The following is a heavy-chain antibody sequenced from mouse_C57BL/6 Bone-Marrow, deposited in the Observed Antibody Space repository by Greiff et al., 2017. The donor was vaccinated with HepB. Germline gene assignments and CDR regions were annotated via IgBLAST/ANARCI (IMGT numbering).Heavy chain of an antibody. V-gene: IGHV14-3*01. CDR1: GFNIKNTY. Sequence: EVQLVESVAELVRPGASVKLSCTASGFNIKNTYMHWVKQRPEQGLEWIGRIDPANGNTKYAPKFQGKATITADTSSNTAYLQLSSLTSEDTAIYYCARGLHYYGSRGWYFDVWGTGTTVTVSS. D-gene: IGHD1-1*01. CDR3: ARGLHYYGSRGWYFDV. CDR2: IDPANGNT. J-gene: IGHJ1*03.